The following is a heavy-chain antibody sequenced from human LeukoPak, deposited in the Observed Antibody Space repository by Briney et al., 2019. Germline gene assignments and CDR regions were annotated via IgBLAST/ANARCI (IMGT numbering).Heavy chain of an antibody. D-gene: IGHD3-3*01. CDR1: GFSVSNNY. CDR2: MSDDGST. Sequence: GGSLRLSCEVSGFSVSNNYMSWVRQAPGKGLEWVSVMSDDGSTHYADSVKGRFNVSRDNSKNTFYLQMNSVRVEDTAVYYCARDGGRSGCAHWGQGAVATVSS. CDR3: ARDGGRSGCAH. J-gene: IGHJ4*02. V-gene: IGHV3-53*01.